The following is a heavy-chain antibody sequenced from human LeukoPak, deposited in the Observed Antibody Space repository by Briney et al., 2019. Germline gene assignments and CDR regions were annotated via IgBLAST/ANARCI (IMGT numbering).Heavy chain of an antibody. Sequence: GGSLRLSCAAPGFTFSSYAMSWVRQAPGKGLEWVSTITNLAYATYYADSVKGRFALSRDNSRSTLYLQMNSLRAEDTAVYYCAKTVKSGSYSFDFWGQGTLLTVAS. D-gene: IGHD1-26*01. J-gene: IGHJ4*02. CDR2: ITNLAYAT. V-gene: IGHV3-23*01. CDR1: GFTFSSYA. CDR3: AKTVKSGSYSFDF.